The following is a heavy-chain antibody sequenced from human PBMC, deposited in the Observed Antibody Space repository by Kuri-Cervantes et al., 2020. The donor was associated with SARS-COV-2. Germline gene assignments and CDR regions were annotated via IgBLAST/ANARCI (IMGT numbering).Heavy chain of an antibody. D-gene: IGHD3-3*01. CDR2: IYTSGST. Sequence: GSLRLSCTVSGGSLSSYYWSWIRQPAGKGLEWIGRIYTSGSTNYNPSLKSRVTMSVDTSKNQFSLKLSSVTAADTAVYYCARVKGDDFWSGRQSDAFDNWGQGTMVTVSS. CDR3: ARVKGDDFWSGRQSDAFDN. J-gene: IGHJ3*02. CDR1: GGSLSSYY. V-gene: IGHV4-4*07.